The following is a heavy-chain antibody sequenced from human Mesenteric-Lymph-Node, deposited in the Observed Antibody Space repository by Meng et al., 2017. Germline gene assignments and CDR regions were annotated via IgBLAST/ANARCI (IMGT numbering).Heavy chain of an antibody. J-gene: IGHJ5*02. Sequence: ETLSLTCAASGFTFSSYWMSWVRQAPGKGLEWVANIKEDGSEKYYVDSVKGRFTISRDNAKNSLYLQMNSLRAEDTAVYYCARAEQWLAQNHWGQGTLVTVSS. V-gene: IGHV3-7*04. CDR1: GFTFSSYW. D-gene: IGHD6-19*01. CDR2: IKEDGSEK. CDR3: ARAEQWLAQNH.